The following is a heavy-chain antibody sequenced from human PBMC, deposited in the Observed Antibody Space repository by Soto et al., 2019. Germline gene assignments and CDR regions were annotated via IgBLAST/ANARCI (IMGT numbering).Heavy chain of an antibody. D-gene: IGHD2-15*01. Sequence: SETLSLTCAVYGGSFSGYYWSWIRQPPGKVLEWIGEIKHSGSTNYNPSLKSRVTISVDTSKNQFSLKLSSVTAADTAVYYCARSCSTDYYYYYMDVWGKGTTVTVSS. J-gene: IGHJ6*03. CDR3: ARSCSTDYYYYYMDV. CDR2: IKHSGST. V-gene: IGHV4-34*01. CDR1: GGSFSGYY.